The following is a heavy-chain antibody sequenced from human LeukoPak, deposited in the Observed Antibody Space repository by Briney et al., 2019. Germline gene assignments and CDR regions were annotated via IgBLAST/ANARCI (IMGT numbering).Heavy chain of an antibody. V-gene: IGHV4-31*03. J-gene: IGHJ5*02. CDR1: GGSISSGGYY. CDR2: IYYSGST. CDR3: ARVKIKYWFDP. Sequence: PSQTLSLTCTVSGGSISSGGYYWSWIRQHPGKGLEWIGYIYYSGSTYYNPSLKSRVTISVDTPKNQFSLKLSSVTAADTAVYYCARVKIKYWFDPWGQGTLVTVSS.